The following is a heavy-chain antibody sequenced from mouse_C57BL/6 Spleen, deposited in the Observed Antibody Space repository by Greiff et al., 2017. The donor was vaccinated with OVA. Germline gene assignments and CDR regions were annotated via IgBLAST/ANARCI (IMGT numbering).Heavy chain of an antibody. D-gene: IGHD2-4*01. V-gene: IGHV1-62-2*01. CDR3: ARHGFGLYDYEGEFDY. CDR1: GYTFTEYT. Sequence: QVQLKESGAELVKPGASVKLSCKASGYTFTEYTIHWVKQRSGQGLEWIGWFYPGSGSIKYNEKFKDKATLTADKSSSTVYMELSRLTSEDSAVYFCARHGFGLYDYEGEFDYWGQGTTLTVSS. J-gene: IGHJ2*01. CDR2: FYPGSGSI.